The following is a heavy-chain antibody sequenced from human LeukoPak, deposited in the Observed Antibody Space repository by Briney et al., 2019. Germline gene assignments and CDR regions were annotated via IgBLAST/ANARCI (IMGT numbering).Heavy chain of an antibody. CDR1: GFTFSTYA. CDR2: IRGNDGNT. V-gene: IGHV3-23*01. J-gene: IGHJ4*02. Sequence: PGGSLRLSCAASGFTFSTYAMTWVRQAPGKGLEWVSAIRGNDGNTYYADSVKGRFTISRDNSKNTQYLQMNSLRAEDTAVYYCTRDGYDSSGYYRDYWGQGTLVTVSS. D-gene: IGHD3-22*01. CDR3: TRDGYDSSGYYRDY.